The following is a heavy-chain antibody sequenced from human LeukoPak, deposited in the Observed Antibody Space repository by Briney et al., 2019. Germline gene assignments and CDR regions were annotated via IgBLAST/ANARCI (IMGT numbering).Heavy chain of an antibody. V-gene: IGHV1-24*01. CDR3: ATGDYGDYAFDY. D-gene: IGHD4-17*01. CDR1: GYTLTELS. Sequence: GAPVKVSCKVSGYTLTELSVHWVRQAPGKGLEWMGGFDPEDGETIYAQKFQGRVTMTEDTSTDTAYMELSSLRSEDTAVYYCATGDYGDYAFDYWGQGTLVTVSS. J-gene: IGHJ4*02. CDR2: FDPEDGET.